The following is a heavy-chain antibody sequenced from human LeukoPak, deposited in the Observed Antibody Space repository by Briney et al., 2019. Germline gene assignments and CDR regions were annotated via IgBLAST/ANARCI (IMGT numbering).Heavy chain of an antibody. Sequence: GGSLRLSCAASGFTVSSNYMSWVRQAPGKGLEWVSVIYSGGSTYYADSVKGRFTISRDNSKNTLYLQMNSLRAEDTAVYYCARDKGYSYGSPFVDWGQGTLVTVSS. CDR1: GFTVSSNY. CDR3: ARDKGYSYGSPFVD. CDR2: IYSGGST. V-gene: IGHV3-66*01. D-gene: IGHD5-18*01. J-gene: IGHJ4*02.